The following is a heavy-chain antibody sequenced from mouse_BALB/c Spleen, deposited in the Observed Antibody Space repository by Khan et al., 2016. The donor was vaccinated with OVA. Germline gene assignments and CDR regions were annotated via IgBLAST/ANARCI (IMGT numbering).Heavy chain of an antibody. CDR1: GFSLTSYG. J-gene: IGHJ4*01. CDR3: ARTYFSYGNYGDYFTMDY. D-gene: IGHD2-1*01. Sequence: VQLQQSGPGLVQPSQSLSITCTVSGFSLTSYGVPWVRQSPGKGLEWLGVIWSGGSTDYNSALISRLTISKDNSKSQVFFKMNSLQANDTAIYYCARTYFSYGNYGDYFTMDYWGQGTSVTVSS. V-gene: IGHV2-2*02. CDR2: IWSGGST.